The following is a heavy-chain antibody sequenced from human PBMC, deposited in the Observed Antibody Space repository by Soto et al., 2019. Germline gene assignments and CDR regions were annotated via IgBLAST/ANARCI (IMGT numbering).Heavy chain of an antibody. CDR3: AKERDAYDSPHYFDF. CDR1: GFNFRNYA. CDR2: ISSNGEST. V-gene: IGHV3-23*01. Sequence: GGSLRLSCTASGFNFRNYAMSWVRQAPGKGLEWVPIISSNGESTYHTGATYYADSVRGRFTISRDNSKNTLFLQMNSLRAEDTALYYCAKERDAYDSPHYFDFWGQGTLVTVSS. D-gene: IGHD5-12*01. J-gene: IGHJ4*01.